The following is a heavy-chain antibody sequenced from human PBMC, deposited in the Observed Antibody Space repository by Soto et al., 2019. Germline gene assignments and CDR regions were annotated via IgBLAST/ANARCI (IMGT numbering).Heavy chain of an antibody. V-gene: IGHV1-69*13. Sequence: VSSVKVSCKASGGTFSSYAISWVRQAPGQGLEWMGGIIPIFGTANYAQKFQGRVTITADESTSTAYMELSSLRSEDTAVYYCERDRISTNYDILTGSTLYYDYGLDGWG. J-gene: IGHJ6*02. CDR3: ERDRISTNYDILTGSTLYYDYGLDG. D-gene: IGHD3-9*01. CDR2: IIPIFGTA. CDR1: GGTFSSYA.